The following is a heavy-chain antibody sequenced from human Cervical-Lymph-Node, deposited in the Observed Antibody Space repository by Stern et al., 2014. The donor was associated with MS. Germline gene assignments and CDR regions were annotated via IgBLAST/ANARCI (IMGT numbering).Heavy chain of an antibody. CDR3: ASGGEVDGGDV. V-gene: IGHV1-46*01. J-gene: IGHJ6*02. Sequence: VQLVESGTEVKKPGASVKVSCKASGYTLTIYYIHWVRQAPGQGLEWMGVNNPRGGRTAYAQKFQGRVPMTRNTSTSTACMELSSLRSDDTAVYYCASGGEVDGGDVWGQGTTVTVFS. CDR2: NNPRGGRT. CDR1: GYTLTIYY. D-gene: IGHD2-15*01.